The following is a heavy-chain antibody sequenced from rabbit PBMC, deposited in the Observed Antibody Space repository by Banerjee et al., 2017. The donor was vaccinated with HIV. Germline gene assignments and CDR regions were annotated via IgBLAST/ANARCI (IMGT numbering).Heavy chain of an antibody. V-gene: IGHV1S40*01. Sequence: QSLEESGGDLVKPGASLTLTCTASGFSFSSGYYICWVRQAPGKGLEWIACAYSGGGSTYYASWAKGRFTISKTSSTTVSLQMTSLTAADTATYFCARDGSSSGYYIPYYFTLWGPGTLVTVS. J-gene: IGHJ4*01. CDR3: ARDGSSSGYYIPYYFTL. CDR2: AYSGGGST. D-gene: IGHD1-1*01. CDR1: GFSFSSGYY.